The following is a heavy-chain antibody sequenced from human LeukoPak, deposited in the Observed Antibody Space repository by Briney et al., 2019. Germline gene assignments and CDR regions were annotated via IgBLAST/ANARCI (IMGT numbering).Heavy chain of an antibody. CDR2: IYYSGST. Sequence: PSQTPSLTCTVSGGSISSGDYYWSWIRQPPGKGLEWIGYIYYSGSTYYNPSLKSRVTISVDTSKNQFSLKLSSVTAADTAVYYCARVRSSTSFDDYADYWGQGTLVTVSS. J-gene: IGHJ4*02. CDR3: ARVRSSTSFDDYADY. D-gene: IGHD2-2*01. V-gene: IGHV4-30-4*08. CDR1: GGSISSGDYY.